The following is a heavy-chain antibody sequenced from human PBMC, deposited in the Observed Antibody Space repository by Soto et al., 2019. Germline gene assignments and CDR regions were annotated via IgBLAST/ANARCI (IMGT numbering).Heavy chain of an antibody. CDR3: ARGPGRPDGPGDN. CDR2: INAGNGNT. J-gene: IGHJ4*02. CDR1: GYTFTSYA. V-gene: IGHV1-3*01. Sequence: QVQLVQSGAEVKKPGASVKVSCKASGYTFTSYAMHWVRQAPGQRLEWMGWINAGNGNTKYSQKFQSRVTITRDTSASTAYMELSSLRYEDTAVYYCARGPGRPDGPGDNWGQGTLGTVSS.